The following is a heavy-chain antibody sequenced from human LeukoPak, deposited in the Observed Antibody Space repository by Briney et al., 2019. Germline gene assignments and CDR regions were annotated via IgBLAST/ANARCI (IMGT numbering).Heavy chain of an antibody. Sequence: SETLSLTCAVSYYYISSCYYWGWIRQPPGKVQERIGSINHSGSTYYNPSLKSRATISVDTSKNQFSLKVRSVTAADTAVYYCARNLGYSSLDSWGQGTLVTVSS. D-gene: IGHD6-13*01. J-gene: IGHJ4*02. CDR3: ARNLGYSSLDS. V-gene: IGHV4-38-2*01. CDR2: INHSGST. CDR1: YYYISSCYY.